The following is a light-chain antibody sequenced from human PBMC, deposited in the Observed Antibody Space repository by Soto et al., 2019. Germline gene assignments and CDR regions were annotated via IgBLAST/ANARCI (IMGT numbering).Light chain of an antibody. J-gene: IGLJ2*01. CDR3: QSYDSSTVV. Sequence: FMLTQPHSVSESPGKTVTISCTRRSGSIASNYVQWYQQRPGSAPTTVIYEDNQRPSGVPDRFSGSTDGSSNSASLTISGLQTEDEADYYCQSYDSSTVVFGGGTKLTVL. CDR1: SGSIASNY. CDR2: EDN. V-gene: IGLV6-57*04.